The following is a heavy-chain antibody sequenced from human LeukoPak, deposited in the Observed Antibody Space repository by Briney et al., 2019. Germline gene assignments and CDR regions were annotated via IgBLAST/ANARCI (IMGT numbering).Heavy chain of an antibody. V-gene: IGHV4-34*01. CDR3: ARGRRYCSSTSCYSIYAFDI. J-gene: IGHJ3*02. D-gene: IGHD2-2*02. Sequence: KASETLSLTCAVYGGSFSGYYWSWIRQPPGKGLEWIGEINHSGSTNYNPSLKSRVTISVDTSKNQFSLKLSSVTAADTAVYYCARGRRYCSSTSCYSIYAFDIWGQGTMVTVSS. CDR2: INHSGST. CDR1: GGSFSGYY.